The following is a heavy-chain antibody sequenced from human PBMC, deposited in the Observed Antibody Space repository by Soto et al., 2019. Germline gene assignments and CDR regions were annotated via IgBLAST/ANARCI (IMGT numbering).Heavy chain of an antibody. J-gene: IGHJ6*02. CDR2: IVVGSGNT. Sequence: ASVKVSCKASGFTFTSSAVQWVRQARGQRLEWIGWIVVGSGNTNYAQKFQERVTITRDMSTSTAYMELSSLRSEDTAVSYCARHRNYPPSYYYGMDVWGQGTTVTVSS. CDR3: ARHRNYPPSYYYGMDV. V-gene: IGHV1-58*01. D-gene: IGHD1-7*01. CDR1: GFTFTSSA.